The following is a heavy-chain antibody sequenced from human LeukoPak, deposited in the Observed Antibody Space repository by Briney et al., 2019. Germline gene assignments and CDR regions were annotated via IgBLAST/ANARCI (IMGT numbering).Heavy chain of an antibody. CDR2: IYSGGST. J-gene: IGHJ4*02. Sequence: GGSLRLSCAASGFTVSSNYMSWVRQAPGKGLEWVSVIYSGGSTYYADSVKGRFTISRDNSKNTLYLQMNSLRAEDTAVYYCARDLFAPLTAGETAGSFYRGQGTLVTVSS. D-gene: IGHD6-13*01. CDR3: ARDLFAPLTAGETAGSFY. CDR1: GFTVSSNY. V-gene: IGHV3-66*01.